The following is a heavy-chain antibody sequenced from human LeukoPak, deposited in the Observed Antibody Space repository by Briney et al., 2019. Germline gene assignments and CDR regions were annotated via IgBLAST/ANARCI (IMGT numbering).Heavy chain of an antibody. V-gene: IGHV5-51*01. CDR3: ARFRMGDAFDV. Sequence: HGESLKVSCKGFGYSLTSYWIAWVRQMSGKGLEWMGIIYPGDSDTRYSPSFQGQVTISADMSISTAYLQWSSLKASDTAMYYCARFRMGDAFDVWGQGTMVTVSS. CDR2: IYPGDSDT. CDR1: GYSLTSYW. J-gene: IGHJ3*01. D-gene: IGHD3-16*01.